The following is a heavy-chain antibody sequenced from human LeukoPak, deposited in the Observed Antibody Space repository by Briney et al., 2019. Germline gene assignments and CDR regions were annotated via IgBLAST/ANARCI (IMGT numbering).Heavy chain of an antibody. V-gene: IGHV4-39*01. CDR2: IYYSGST. CDR1: GGSISSSSYY. D-gene: IGHD3-10*01. CDR3: ARLPYYYGSGHPKNWFDP. Sequence: SETLSLTCTVSGGSISSSSYYWGWIRQPPGKGLEWIGSIYYSGSTYYNPSLKSRVTISVDTSKNQFSLKLSSVTVADTAVYYCARLPYYYGSGHPKNWFDPWGQGTLVTVSS. J-gene: IGHJ5*02.